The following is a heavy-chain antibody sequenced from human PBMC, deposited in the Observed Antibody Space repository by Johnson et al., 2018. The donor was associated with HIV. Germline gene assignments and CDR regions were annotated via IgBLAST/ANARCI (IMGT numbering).Heavy chain of an antibody. J-gene: IGHJ3*02. CDR2: ISYDGSNK. D-gene: IGHD3-16*02. Sequence: QVQLVESGGGVVQPGRSLRLSCAASGFTFSSYAMHWVRQAPGKGLEWVAVISYDGSNKYYADSVKGRFTLSRDKAKNTLHLQMNRLRAEDTAVYYCAREWGMVTFGGVIPRNAFDIWGQGTMVTVSS. CDR3: AREWGMVTFGGVIPRNAFDI. CDR1: GFTFSSYA. V-gene: IGHV3-30-3*01.